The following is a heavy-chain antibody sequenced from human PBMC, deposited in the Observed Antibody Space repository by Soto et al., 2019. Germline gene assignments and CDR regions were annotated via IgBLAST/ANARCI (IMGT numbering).Heavy chain of an antibody. Sequence: QVQLVESGGGVVQPGRSLRLSCAASGFTFSSYAMHWVRQAPGKGLEWVAVISYDGSNKYYADSVKGRFTISRDNSKNTLYLQMHSLRAKDTAVYYCASSSSSGRLDYWGQGTLVTVSS. CDR2: ISYDGSNK. J-gene: IGHJ4*02. D-gene: IGHD6-13*01. CDR3: ASSSSSGRLDY. V-gene: IGHV3-30-3*01. CDR1: GFTFSSYA.